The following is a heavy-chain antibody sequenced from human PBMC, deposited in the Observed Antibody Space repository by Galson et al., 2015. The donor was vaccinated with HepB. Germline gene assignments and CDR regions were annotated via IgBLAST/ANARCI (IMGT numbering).Heavy chain of an antibody. CDR1: GFTFSSYS. CDR3: ARDLEEPVPYGDSENWFDP. Sequence: SLRLSCAASGFTFSSYSMNWVRQAPGKGLEWVSSISSSSSYIYYADSVKGRFTISRDNAKNSLYLQMNSLRAEDTAVYYCARDLEEPVPYGDSENWFDPWGQGTLVTVSS. J-gene: IGHJ5*02. D-gene: IGHD4-17*01. V-gene: IGHV3-21*01. CDR2: ISSSSSYI.